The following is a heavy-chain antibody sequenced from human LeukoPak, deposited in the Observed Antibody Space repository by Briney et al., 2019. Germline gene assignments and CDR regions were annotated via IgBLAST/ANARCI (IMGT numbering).Heavy chain of an antibody. V-gene: IGHV4-39*01. Sequence: SETLSLTCTVSGGSISSSSYYWGWIRQPPGKGLEWLGSIYYSGSTYYNPSLKSRVTISVDTSKNQFSLKLSSVTAADTAVYYCAKGYSYHKVGDNWFDPWGQGTLVTVSS. CDR2: IYYSGST. D-gene: IGHD5-18*01. J-gene: IGHJ5*02. CDR1: GGSISSSSYY. CDR3: AKGYSYHKVGDNWFDP.